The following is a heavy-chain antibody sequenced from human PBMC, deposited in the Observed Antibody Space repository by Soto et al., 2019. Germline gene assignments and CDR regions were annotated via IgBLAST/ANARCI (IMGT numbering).Heavy chain of an antibody. CDR2: IWYDGSNK. CDR1: GFTFSSYG. V-gene: IGHV3-33*01. Sequence: GGSLRLSCAAPGFTFSSYGMHWVRQAPGKGLEWVAVIWYDGSNKYYADSVKGRFTISRDNSKNTLYLQMNSLRAEDTAVYYCARDFSSSSWAPTYYFDYWGQGTLVTVS. CDR3: ARDFSSSSWAPTYYFDY. J-gene: IGHJ4*02. D-gene: IGHD6-13*01.